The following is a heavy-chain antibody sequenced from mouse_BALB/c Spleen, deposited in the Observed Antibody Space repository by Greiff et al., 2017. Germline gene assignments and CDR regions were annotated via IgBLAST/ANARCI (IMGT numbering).Heavy chain of an antibody. J-gene: IGHJ1*01. CDR2: IFPGSGNT. D-gene: IGHD1-2*01. CDR1: GYSFTSYY. V-gene: IGHV1-66*01. Sequence: VKLVESGPELVKPGASVKISCKSSGYSFTSYYIHWVKQRPGQGLEWIGCIFPGSGNTKYNEKFKGKATLTADKSSSTAYMQLSSLTSEDSAVYYCARGTTAHWYFDVWGAGTTVTVSS. CDR3: ARGTTAHWYFDV.